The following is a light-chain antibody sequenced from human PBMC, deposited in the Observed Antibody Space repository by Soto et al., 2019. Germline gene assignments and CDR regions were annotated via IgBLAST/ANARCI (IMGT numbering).Light chain of an antibody. J-gene: IGKJ2*01. V-gene: IGKV3-20*01. CDR1: QSISSSY. Sequence: EIVLTQSPGTLSLSPGERATLSCRASQSISSSYLAWYQQKPGQAPRLLIYSASSRATGIPDRFSGSGSGTDFTRTISRLEPEDFAVYYWQQYGSSSYTCGQGTQLEIK. CDR3: QQYGSSSYT. CDR2: SAS.